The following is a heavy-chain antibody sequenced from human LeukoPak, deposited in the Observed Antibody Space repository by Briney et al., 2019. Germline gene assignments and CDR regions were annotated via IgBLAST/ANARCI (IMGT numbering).Heavy chain of an antibody. CDR2: FDPEDGET. CDR3: ATGVLMVYAMDY. V-gene: IGHV1-24*01. D-gene: IGHD2-8*01. J-gene: IGHJ4*02. Sequence: WASVTVSCKVSGYTLTELSMHWVRQAPGKGLEWMGGFDPEDGETIYAQKFQGRVTVTEDTSTDTAYMELSSLRSEDTAVYYCATGVLMVYAMDYWGQGTLVTVSS. CDR1: GYTLTELS.